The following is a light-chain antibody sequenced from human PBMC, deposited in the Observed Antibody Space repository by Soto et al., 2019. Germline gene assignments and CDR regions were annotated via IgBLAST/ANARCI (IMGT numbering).Light chain of an antibody. CDR2: DAS. CDR3: HSSSAVWT. V-gene: IGKV1-5*01. CDR1: QSLSNR. Sequence: DIQMTQYPYTLSASVGDRSTITCRASQSLSNRLAWYQQKPGKAPKVLIYDASSLESGVPSRFSGSGSGTHFILTISSLQPDDFATYYCHSSSAVWTFGQGTNV. J-gene: IGKJ1*01.